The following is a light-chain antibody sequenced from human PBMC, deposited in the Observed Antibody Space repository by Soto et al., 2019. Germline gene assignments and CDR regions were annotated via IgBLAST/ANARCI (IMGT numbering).Light chain of an antibody. J-gene: IGKJ2*01. CDR1: QSISSY. V-gene: IGKV1-39*01. CDR2: AAS. Sequence: DIQMTQSPSSLSASVGDRVTITCRASQSISSYLNWYQQKPGKAPKLLIYAASSLQSGVPSRFSGSGSGTDFTLTISSMQPEDFATYYCQQSYSTPVFGEVTKLEI. CDR3: QQSYSTPV.